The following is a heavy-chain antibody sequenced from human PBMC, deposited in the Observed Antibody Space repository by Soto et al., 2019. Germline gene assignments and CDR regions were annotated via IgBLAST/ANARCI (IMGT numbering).Heavy chain of an antibody. CDR2: IYYSGST. V-gene: IGHV4-59*01. J-gene: IGHJ5*02. CDR1: GGSISSYY. D-gene: IGHD6-13*01. CDR3: AREWQAAAGFDP. Sequence: SETLSLTCTVSGGSISSYYWSWIRQPPGKGLEWIGYIYYSGSTNYNPALKSRVTISVDTSKNQFSLKLSSVTAADTAVYYCAREWQAAAGFDPWGQGTLATVSS.